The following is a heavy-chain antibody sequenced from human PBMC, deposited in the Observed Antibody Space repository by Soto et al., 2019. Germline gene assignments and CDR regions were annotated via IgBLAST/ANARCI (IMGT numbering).Heavy chain of an antibody. CDR1: GLTFSNAW. CDR2: IKSKTDGGTT. D-gene: IGHD3-3*01. Sequence: PGGSLRLSCAASGLTFSNAWMSWVRQAPGKGLEWVGRIKSKTDGGTTDYAAPVKGRFTISRDDSKNTLYLQMNGLKTEDTAVYYCTTDPDPFWSGYYGYYYMDVWGKGTTVTVSS. V-gene: IGHV3-15*01. CDR3: TTDPDPFWSGYYGYYYMDV. J-gene: IGHJ6*03.